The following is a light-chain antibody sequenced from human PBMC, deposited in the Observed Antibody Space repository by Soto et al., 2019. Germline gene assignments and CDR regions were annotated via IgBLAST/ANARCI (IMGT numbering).Light chain of an antibody. CDR3: QQYGSSPLT. J-gene: IGKJ4*01. V-gene: IGKV3-20*01. CDR2: RAS. CDR1: QSVTSN. Sequence: EIVMTQSPATLSVSPGERVTLHCRASQSVTSNLAWYQHKPGQSPRLLIYRASARATGVPDRFSGSGSGTDFTLTISRLEPEDFAVYYCQQYGSSPLTFGGGTKVDIK.